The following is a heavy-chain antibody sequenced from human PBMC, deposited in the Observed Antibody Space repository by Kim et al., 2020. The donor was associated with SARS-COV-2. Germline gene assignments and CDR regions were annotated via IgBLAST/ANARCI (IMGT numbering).Heavy chain of an antibody. J-gene: IGHJ6*03. CDR3: AKDDRSIAVYYYYYMDV. V-gene: IGHV3-30*18. Sequence: GGSLRLSCAASGFTFSSYGMHWVRQAPGKGLEWVAVISYDGSNKYYADSVKGRFTISRDNSKNTLYLQMNSLRAEDTAVYYCAKDDRSIAVYYYYYMDVWGKGTTVTVSS. CDR1: GFTFSSYG. D-gene: IGHD6-6*01. CDR2: ISYDGSNK.